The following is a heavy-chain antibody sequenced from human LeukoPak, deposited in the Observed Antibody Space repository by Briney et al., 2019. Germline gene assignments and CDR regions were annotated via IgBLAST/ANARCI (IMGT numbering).Heavy chain of an antibody. Sequence: SETLSLTCTVSGGSISSGGYYWSWIRKHPGKGLEWIGYIYYSGSTYYNPSLKSRLTISVDTSKNQFSLKLSSVTAADTAVYYCARAEPDYYGMDVWGQGTTVTVSS. CDR1: GGSISSGGYY. J-gene: IGHJ6*02. CDR3: ARAEPDYYGMDV. CDR2: IYYSGST. V-gene: IGHV4-31*03.